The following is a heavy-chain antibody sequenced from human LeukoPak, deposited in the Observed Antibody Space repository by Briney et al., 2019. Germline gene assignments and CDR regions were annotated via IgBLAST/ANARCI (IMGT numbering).Heavy chain of an antibody. J-gene: IGHJ5*02. CDR3: ARDREGTFGP. V-gene: IGHV4-59*01. D-gene: IGHD3-16*01. Sequence: SETLSLTCTVSGGSISSYYWSWIRQPPGKGLEWIGYIYYSGSTNYNPSLKSRVTISVDTSKNQFSLKLSSVTAADTAVYYCARDREGTFGPWGQGNLVNVS. CDR2: IYYSGST. CDR1: GGSISSYY.